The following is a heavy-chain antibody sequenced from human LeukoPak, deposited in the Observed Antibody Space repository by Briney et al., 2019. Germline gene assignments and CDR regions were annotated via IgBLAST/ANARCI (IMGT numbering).Heavy chain of an antibody. D-gene: IGHD4-17*01. CDR1: GYSFTSYW. CDR2: IYPGDSDT. Sequence: GESLKISCKGSGYSFTSYWIGWVRQMPGKGLEWMGIIYPGDSDTRYSPSFQGQVTISADKSISTAYLQWSSLKVSDTAMYYCARHAVIATVTTWFDPWGQGTLVTVSS. J-gene: IGHJ5*02. V-gene: IGHV5-51*01. CDR3: ARHAVIATVTTWFDP.